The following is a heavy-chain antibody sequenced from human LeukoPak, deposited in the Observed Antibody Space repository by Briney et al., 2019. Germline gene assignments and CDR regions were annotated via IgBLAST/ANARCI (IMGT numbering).Heavy chain of an antibody. J-gene: IGHJ4*02. Sequence: PETLSLTCTASGGSISSYYWSWIRQPPGKGLEWIGFIYYSGSTNYNPSLKSRVTISVDTSKNQFSLKLSSVTAADTAVYYCARLDCSGGSCYYFDYWGQGTLVTVSS. CDR1: GGSISSYY. V-gene: IGHV4-59*08. CDR3: ARLDCSGGSCYYFDY. D-gene: IGHD2-15*01. CDR2: IYYSGST.